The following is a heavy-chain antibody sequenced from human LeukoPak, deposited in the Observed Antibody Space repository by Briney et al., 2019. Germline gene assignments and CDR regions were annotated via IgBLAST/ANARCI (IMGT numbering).Heavy chain of an antibody. J-gene: IGHJ4*02. CDR1: GFTVSSNY. V-gene: IGHV3-53*01. Sequence: GALILSCAASGFTVSSNYMSWVRQAPGKGLEWVSVIYSGGSTYYADSVKGRFTISRDNSKNTLYLQMNSLRAEDTAVYYCARGRIVGATTSFYFDYWGQGTLSPSPQ. CDR2: IYSGGST. CDR3: ARGRIVGATTSFYFDY. D-gene: IGHD1-26*01.